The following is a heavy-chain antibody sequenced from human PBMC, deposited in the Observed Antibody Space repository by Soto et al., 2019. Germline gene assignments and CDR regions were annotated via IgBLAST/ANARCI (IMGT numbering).Heavy chain of an antibody. Sequence: QVQLVHSGAEVKKPGSSVKVSCKASGGTFSRYSITWVRQAPGHGLEWIGRIIPIFGIASYAQKFQGRVTITADESTSTAYMELSSLRSDDTAVYYCAREDRDRETGLVPAAIDGMDVWGQGTTVTVSS. V-gene: IGHV1-69*15. D-gene: IGHD2-2*01. CDR1: GGTFSRYS. J-gene: IGHJ6*02. CDR3: AREDRDRETGLVPAAIDGMDV. CDR2: IIPIFGIA.